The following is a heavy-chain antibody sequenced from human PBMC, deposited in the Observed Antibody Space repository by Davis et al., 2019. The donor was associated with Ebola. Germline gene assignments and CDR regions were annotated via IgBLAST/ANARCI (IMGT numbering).Heavy chain of an antibody. CDR2: ISGSGGST. V-gene: IGHV3-23*01. J-gene: IGHJ3*02. D-gene: IGHD3-16*02. CDR3: AKAFIWDYVWGSYRGDDAFDI. CDR1: GFTFSSYA. Sequence: PGGSLRLSCAASGFTFSSYAMSWVRQAPGKGLEWVSAISGSGGSTYYADSVKGRFTISRDNSKNTLYLQMNSLRAEDTAVYYCAKAFIWDYVWGSYRGDDAFDIWGQGTMVTVSS.